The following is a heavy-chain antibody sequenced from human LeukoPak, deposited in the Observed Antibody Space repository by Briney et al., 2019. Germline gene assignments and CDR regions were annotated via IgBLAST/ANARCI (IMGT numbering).Heavy chain of an antibody. V-gene: IGHV4-39*07. CDR2: IYYSGST. CDR3: ARDLRYYDSSGYTAWFDP. CDR1: GGSISSSSYY. J-gene: IGHJ5*02. D-gene: IGHD3-22*01. Sequence: SETLSLTCTVSGGSISSSSYYWGWIRQPPGKGLEWIGSIYYSGSTYYNSSLKSRVTISVDTSKNQFSLKLSSVTAADTAVYYCARDLRYYDSSGYTAWFDPRGQGTLVTVSS.